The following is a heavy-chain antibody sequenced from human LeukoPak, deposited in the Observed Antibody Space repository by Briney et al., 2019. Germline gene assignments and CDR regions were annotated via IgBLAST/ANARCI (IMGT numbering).Heavy chain of an antibody. V-gene: IGHV3-23*01. J-gene: IGHJ4*02. D-gene: IGHD3-9*01. CDR1: GFTFSSYG. CDR2: ISGSGGSA. CDR3: ARATTYDILTGYFDY. Sequence: GTLRLSCAASGFTFSSYGMSWVRQAPGKGLEWVSAISGSGGSAYYADSVKGRFTMSRDNAKNSLYLQMNSLRAEDTAVYYCARATTYDILTGYFDYWGQGTLVTVSS.